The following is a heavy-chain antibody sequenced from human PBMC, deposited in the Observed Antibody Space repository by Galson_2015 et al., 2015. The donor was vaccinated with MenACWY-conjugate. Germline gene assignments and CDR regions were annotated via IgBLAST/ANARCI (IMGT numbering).Heavy chain of an antibody. J-gene: IGHJ6*02. CDR2: IKQDGTER. D-gene: IGHD3-16*02. V-gene: IGHV3-7*03. Sequence: SLRLSCAASGFTFSSYWMTWVRQGPGQGLEWLANIKQDGTERYYVDSVKGRFTISRDNAKNSLYLEMNSLRGEDTAVYYCATSERFRLYQFYGMDVWGRGTTVTVSS. CDR3: ATSERFRLYQFYGMDV. CDR1: GFTFSSYW.